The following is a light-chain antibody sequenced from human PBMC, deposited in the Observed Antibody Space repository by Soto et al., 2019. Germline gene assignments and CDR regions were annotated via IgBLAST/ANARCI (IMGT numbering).Light chain of an antibody. J-gene: IGLJ2*01. CDR1: SSNIGAGYE. CDR2: GNS. CDR3: QAYDNSLSGSVV. Sequence: QSVLTQPPSVSGAPGQRVTISCTGSSSNIGAGYEVHWYQQLPGSAPKLLMYGNSYRPSGVPDRFSGSKSGTSASLAITGLQAEDEADYYCQAYDNSLSGSVVFGGGTQVTVL. V-gene: IGLV1-40*01.